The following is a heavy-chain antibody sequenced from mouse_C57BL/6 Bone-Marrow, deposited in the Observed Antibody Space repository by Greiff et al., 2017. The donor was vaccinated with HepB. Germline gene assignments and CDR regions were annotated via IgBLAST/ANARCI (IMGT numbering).Heavy chain of an antibody. Sequence: VQLKESGPGLVKPSQSLSLTCSVTGYSITSGYYWNWIRQFPGNKLEWMGYISYDGSNNYNPSLKNRISISRDTSKNQFFLKLNSVTTEDTATYYCARESNYGYAMDYWGQGTSVTVSS. CDR3: ARESNYGYAMDY. V-gene: IGHV3-6*01. CDR1: GYSITSGYY. CDR2: ISYDGSN. J-gene: IGHJ4*01. D-gene: IGHD2-5*01.